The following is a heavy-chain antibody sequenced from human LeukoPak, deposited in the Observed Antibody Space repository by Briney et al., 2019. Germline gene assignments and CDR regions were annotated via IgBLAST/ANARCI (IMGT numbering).Heavy chain of an antibody. V-gene: IGHV3-7*01. CDR2: INAYGSRK. CDR1: VFTFNSPSW. CDR3: ARSER. Sequence: GGSLRLSCAGSVFTFNSPSWMSWVRQSPGNGLEWVANINAYGSRKYYVDSVKGRFTISKDNAKKSLYLEMNSPTAEDTAVYYCARSERWGQGTLVTVSS. J-gene: IGHJ4*02.